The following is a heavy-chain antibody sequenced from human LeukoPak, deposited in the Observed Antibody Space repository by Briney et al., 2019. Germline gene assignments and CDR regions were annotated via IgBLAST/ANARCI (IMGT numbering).Heavy chain of an antibody. D-gene: IGHD2-15*01. J-gene: IGHJ4*02. V-gene: IGHV3-30*18. CDR1: GFTFSSYG. Sequence: PGGSLRLSCAASGFTFSSYGMHWVRQAPGKGLEWVAVISYDGSNKYYADSVKGRFTISRDNSKNTLYLQMNSLRAEDTAVYYCAKAGTSCSGGSCLYIPPHLWDYWGQGTLVTVSS. CDR2: ISYDGSNK. CDR3: AKAGTSCSGGSCLYIPPHLWDY.